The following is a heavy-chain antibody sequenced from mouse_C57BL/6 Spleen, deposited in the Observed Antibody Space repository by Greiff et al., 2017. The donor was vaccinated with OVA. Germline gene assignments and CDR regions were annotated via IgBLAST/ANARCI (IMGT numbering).Heavy chain of an antibody. CDR1: GFTFSSYA. J-gene: IGHJ1*03. D-gene: IGHD1-1*01. CDR2: ISSGGDYI. CDR3: TREGIPYYGSSYWYFDV. Sequence: EVQLQESGEGLVKPGGSLKLSCAASGFTFSSYAMSWVRQTPEKRLAWVAYISSGGDYIYYADTVKGRFTISRDNARNTLYLQMSSLKSEDTAMYYCTREGIPYYGSSYWYFDVWGTGTTVTVSS. V-gene: IGHV5-9-1*02.